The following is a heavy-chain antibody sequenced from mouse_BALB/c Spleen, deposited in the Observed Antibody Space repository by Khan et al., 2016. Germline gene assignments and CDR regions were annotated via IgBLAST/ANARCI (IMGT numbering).Heavy chain of an antibody. CDR3: ARNGNRYERTWFAY. CDR2: ISYSGST. Sequence: EVQLQESGPGLVKPSQSLSLTCTVTGYSITSDYAWNWIRQFPGNKLEWMGYISYSGSTSYNPSLKSRISITRDTSKNQFFLQLNSVTTEDTATXSCARNGNRYERTWFAYWGQGTLVTVSA. V-gene: IGHV3-2*02. CDR1: GYSITSDYA. J-gene: IGHJ3*01. D-gene: IGHD2-14*01.